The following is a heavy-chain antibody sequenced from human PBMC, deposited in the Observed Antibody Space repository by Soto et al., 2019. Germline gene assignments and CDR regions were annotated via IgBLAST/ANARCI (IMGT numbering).Heavy chain of an antibody. J-gene: IGHJ5*02. V-gene: IGHV4-59*08. Sequence: SETLSLTCAVSGGSISDGYWSWIRQPPGKGLERIGFMYFGGSFNYNPSLSSRVTLSVETSKNQFSMKVTSVTASDTAVYYCARSYYDITGLAVDPGGQGPRVTVSS. CDR1: GGSISDGY. D-gene: IGHD3-22*01. CDR2: MYFGGSF. CDR3: ARSYYDITGLAVDP.